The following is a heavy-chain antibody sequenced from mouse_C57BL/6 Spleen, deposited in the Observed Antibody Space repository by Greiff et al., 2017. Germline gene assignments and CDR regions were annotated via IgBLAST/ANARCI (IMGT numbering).Heavy chain of an antibody. CDR1: GYTFTSYW. J-gene: IGHJ4*01. D-gene: IGHD1-1*01. V-gene: IGHV1-5*01. Sequence: EVQLQQSGTVLARPGASVKMSCKTSGYTFTSYWMHWVKQRPGQGLEWIGAIDPGNGDTSYNQKFTGKAKLTAVTSASTAYMELSSLTNEDSAVYFCTRSYYYGSSPDAMDYWGQGTSVTVSS. CDR2: IDPGNGDT. CDR3: TRSYYYGSSPDAMDY.